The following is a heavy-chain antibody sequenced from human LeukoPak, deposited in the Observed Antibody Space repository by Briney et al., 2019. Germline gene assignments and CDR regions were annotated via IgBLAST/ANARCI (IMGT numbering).Heavy chain of an antibody. V-gene: IGHV3-30*18. CDR3: AKAYGDYWPHYYYYGMDV. Sequence: GRSLRLSCAASGFTFSSYGMHWVRQAPGKGLEWVAVISYDGSNKYYTDSVKGRFTISRDNSKNTLYLQMNSLRAEDTAVYYCAKAYGDYWPHYYYYGMDVWGQGTTVTVSS. CDR1: GFTFSSYG. D-gene: IGHD4-17*01. CDR2: ISYDGSNK. J-gene: IGHJ6*02.